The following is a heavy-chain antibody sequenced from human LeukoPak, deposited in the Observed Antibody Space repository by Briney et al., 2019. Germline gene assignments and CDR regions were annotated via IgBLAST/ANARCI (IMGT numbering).Heavy chain of an antibody. J-gene: IGHJ4*02. Sequence: PSQTLSLTCAISGDTVSSNSAAWDWIRQSPSRGLEWLGRTYYRSKWYNDYAVSVKSRTTINPDTSKNQFSLQLNAVTPEDTAVYYCVRELYFGSGTYYPAFDSWGQGTLVTVSS. D-gene: IGHD3-10*01. V-gene: IGHV6-1*01. CDR2: TYYRSKWYN. CDR1: GDTVSSNSAA. CDR3: VRELYFGSGTYYPAFDS.